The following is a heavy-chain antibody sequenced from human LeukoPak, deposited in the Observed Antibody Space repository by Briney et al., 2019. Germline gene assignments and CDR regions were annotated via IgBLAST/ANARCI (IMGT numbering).Heavy chain of an antibody. CDR3: ARDVPIVRGLRWDY. V-gene: IGHV4-59*01. Sequence: SETLSLTCTVSGDSISSYYWNWVRQPPGKGLEWIGYIYYSGSTNCNPSLKSRVTISIDTSKNQFSLKLRSVTAADMAVYYCARDVPIVRGLRWDYWGQGTLVTVSS. J-gene: IGHJ4*02. CDR1: GDSISSYY. CDR2: IYYSGST. D-gene: IGHD3-10*01.